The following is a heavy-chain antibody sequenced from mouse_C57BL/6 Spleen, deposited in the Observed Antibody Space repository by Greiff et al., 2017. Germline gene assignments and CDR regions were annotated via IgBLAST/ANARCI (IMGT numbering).Heavy chain of an antibody. J-gene: IGHJ4*01. CDR2: INPSNGGT. V-gene: IGHV1-53*01. CDR1: GYTFTSYW. D-gene: IGHD1-1*01. CDR3: ARYPYYYGSSYAMDY. Sequence: QVQLQQPGTELVKPGASVKLSCKASGYTFTSYWMHWVKQRPGQGLEWIGNINPSNGGTNYNEKFKSKATLTVDKSSSTAYRQLSSLTSEDSAVYYCARYPYYYGSSYAMDYWGQGTSVTVSS.